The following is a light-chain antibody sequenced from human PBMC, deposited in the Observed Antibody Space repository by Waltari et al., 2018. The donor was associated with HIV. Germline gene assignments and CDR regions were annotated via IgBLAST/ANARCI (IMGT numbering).Light chain of an antibody. CDR2: EVS. Sequence: QSPLTQPPSASGSPGPSATISCSGTSCDVGGYNYVSWYQQHPGKAPKLLIYEVSKRPSGVPYRFSGSKSGNTASLTVSGLQAEDEADYYCSSYAGSSWVFGGGTKLTVL. J-gene: IGLJ3*02. V-gene: IGLV2-8*01. CDR1: SCDVGGYNY. CDR3: SSYAGSSWV.